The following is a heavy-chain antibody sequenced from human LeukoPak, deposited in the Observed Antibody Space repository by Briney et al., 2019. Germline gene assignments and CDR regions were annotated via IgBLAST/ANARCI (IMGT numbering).Heavy chain of an antibody. CDR3: ARVDGYSSSWYVDY. CDR2: IYYSGST. D-gene: IGHD6-13*01. V-gene: IGHV4-59*01. CDR1: GGSISSYY. J-gene: IGHJ4*02. Sequence: SETLSLTCTVSGGSISSYYRSWIRQPPGKGLEWIGYIYYSGSTNYNPSPKSRVTISVDTSKNQFSLKLSSVTAADTAVYYCARVDGYSSSWYVDYWGQGTLVTVSS.